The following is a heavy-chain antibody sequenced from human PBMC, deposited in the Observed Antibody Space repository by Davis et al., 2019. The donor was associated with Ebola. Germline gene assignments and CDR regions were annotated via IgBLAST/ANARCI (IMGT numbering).Heavy chain of an antibody. CDR3: ARDEAYYDFWSGYYYYGMDV. Sequence: GESLKISCAASGFTFSSYWMSWVRQAPGKGPEWVVNIKQDGSEKYYVDSVKGRFTISRDNAKNSLYLQMNSLRAEDTAVYYCARDEAYYDFWSGYYYYGMDVWGQGTTVTVSS. J-gene: IGHJ6*02. CDR1: GFTFSSYW. D-gene: IGHD3-3*01. V-gene: IGHV3-7*03. CDR2: IKQDGSEK.